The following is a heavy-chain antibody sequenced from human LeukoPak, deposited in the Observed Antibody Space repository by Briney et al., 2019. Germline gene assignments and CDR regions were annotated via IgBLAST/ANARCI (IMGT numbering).Heavy chain of an antibody. CDR3: ARGSIAAAEGSHWFDP. V-gene: IGHV4-59*01. CDR2: IYYSGSA. D-gene: IGHD6-13*01. J-gene: IGHJ5*02. Sequence: KASETLSLTCTVSGGSLSSYYWSWIRQPPGKGLEWIGYIYYSGSANYNPSLKSRVTISVDTSKNQFSLKLSSVTAADTAVYYCARGSIAAAEGSHWFDPWGQGTLVTVSS. CDR1: GGSLSSYY.